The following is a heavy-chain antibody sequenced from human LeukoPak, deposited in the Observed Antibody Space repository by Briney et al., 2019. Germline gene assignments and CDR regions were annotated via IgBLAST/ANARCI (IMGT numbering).Heavy chain of an antibody. Sequence: ESLQISCKGSGYSFTSHWIAWVRQMPAKGLEWMGIIYPGDSDTTYSPPFQGQVTISADKSISTAYLQWSSLKASDTAMYYCARHGDSNWYFDYWGQGTLVTVSS. D-gene: IGHD6-13*01. CDR2: IYPGDSDT. CDR1: GYSFTSHW. CDR3: ARHGDSNWYFDY. J-gene: IGHJ4*02. V-gene: IGHV5-51*01.